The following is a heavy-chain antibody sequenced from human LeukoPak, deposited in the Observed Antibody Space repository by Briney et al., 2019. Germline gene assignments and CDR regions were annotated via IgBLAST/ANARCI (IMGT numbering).Heavy chain of an antibody. D-gene: IGHD5-24*01. CDR3: ARSKRWLEHYWYFDL. CDR1: GFTFSSYA. J-gene: IGHJ2*01. Sequence: GGSLRLSCSASGFTFSSYAMHWVRQAPGKGLEYVSAISSNGGSTYYADSVKGRFTISRDNSKNTLYLQMSSLRAEDTAVYYCARSKRWLEHYWYFDLWGRGTLVTVSS. V-gene: IGHV3-64D*09. CDR2: ISSNGGST.